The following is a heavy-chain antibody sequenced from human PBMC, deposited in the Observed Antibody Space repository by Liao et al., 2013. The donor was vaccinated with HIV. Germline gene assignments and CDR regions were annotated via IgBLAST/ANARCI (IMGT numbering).Heavy chain of an antibody. CDR3: ARVGYDSWGGYSYYYYMDV. CDR2: IYYTGSA. Sequence: QLQLQESGPGLVKPSETLSLTCTVSGGSISSSSYYWGWIRQPPGKGLEWIGSIYYTGSASYNPSLKSRVTISVDTSKNQFSLKVNSVTAADTAVYYCARVGYDSWGGYSYYYYMDVWGKGTTVTVSS. J-gene: IGHJ6*03. CDR1: GGSISSSSYY. V-gene: IGHV4-39*07. D-gene: IGHD3-3*01.